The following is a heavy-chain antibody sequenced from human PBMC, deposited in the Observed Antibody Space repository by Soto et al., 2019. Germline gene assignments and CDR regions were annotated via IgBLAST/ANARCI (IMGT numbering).Heavy chain of an antibody. J-gene: IGHJ6*02. CDR2: IYHSGRT. CDR1: GGSISSSNW. D-gene: IGHD1-26*01. Sequence: QVQLQESGPGLVKPSGTLSLTCAVSGGSISSSNWWSWVRQPPGKVLEWIGEIYHSGRTNYNPSLKSRVTISVDKSKNQFSVKLSSVTAADTAVYYCARVSGSYYYGMDVWGQGTTVTVSS. CDR3: ARVSGSYYYGMDV. V-gene: IGHV4-4*02.